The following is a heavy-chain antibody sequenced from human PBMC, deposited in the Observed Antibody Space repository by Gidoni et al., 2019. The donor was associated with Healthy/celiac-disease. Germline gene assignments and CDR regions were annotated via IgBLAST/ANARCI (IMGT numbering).Heavy chain of an antibody. CDR2: IRSKAYGGTT. V-gene: IGHV3-49*05. J-gene: IGHJ4*02. CDR1: GFTFGDYA. Sequence: EVQLVESGGGLVKPGRSLRLSCTASGFTFGDYAMSWFRKAPGKGLEWVGFIRSKAYGGTTEYAASVKGRFTISRDDSKSIAYLQMNSLKTEDTAVYYCTRDRGTRYCSGGSCYPMAYFDYWGQGTLVTVSS. CDR3: TRDRGTRYCSGGSCYPMAYFDY. D-gene: IGHD2-15*01.